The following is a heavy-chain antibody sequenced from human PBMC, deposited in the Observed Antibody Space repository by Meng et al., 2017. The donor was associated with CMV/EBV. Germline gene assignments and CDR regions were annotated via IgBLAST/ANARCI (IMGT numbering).Heavy chain of an antibody. Sequence: GESVKISCAASGFTFSSYAMSWVRQAPGKGLEWVSAISGSGGSTYYADSVKGRFTISRDNSKNTLYLQMNSLRAEDTAVYYCAKPTYCGGDCYWALFDYWGQGTLVTVSS. V-gene: IGHV3-23*01. D-gene: IGHD2-21*01. CDR3: AKPTYCGGDCYWALFDY. CDR1: GFTFSSYA. J-gene: IGHJ4*02. CDR2: ISGSGGST.